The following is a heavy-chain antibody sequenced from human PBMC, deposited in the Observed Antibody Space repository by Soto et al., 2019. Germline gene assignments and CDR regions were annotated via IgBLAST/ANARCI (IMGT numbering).Heavy chain of an antibody. CDR3: ARELGGTTGAFDI. CDR2: INPNSGGT. V-gene: IGHV1-2*04. Sequence: ASVKVSCKASGYTFTGYYMHWVRQAPGQGLEWMGWINPNSGGTNYAQKFQGWVTMTRDTSISTAYMELSRLRSDDTAVYYCARELGGTTGAFDIWGQGTMVTVSS. D-gene: IGHD1-7*01. J-gene: IGHJ3*02. CDR1: GYTFTGYY.